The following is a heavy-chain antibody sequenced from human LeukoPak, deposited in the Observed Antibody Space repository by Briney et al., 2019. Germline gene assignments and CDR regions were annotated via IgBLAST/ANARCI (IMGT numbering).Heavy chain of an antibody. CDR1: GISFSNAW. J-gene: IGHJ5*02. Sequence: PGGFLRLSCTASGISFSNAWMSWVRQAPGRGLEWVGRIKGKTDGETTDYAAPVKGRFTISRDDSKNTVYLQMNSLKTEDTAVYYCTTDYGEYCSGTTCYKGSWGQGTLVTVSS. D-gene: IGHD2-2*02. CDR3: TTDYGEYCSGTTCYKGS. CDR2: IKGKTDGETT. V-gene: IGHV3-15*01.